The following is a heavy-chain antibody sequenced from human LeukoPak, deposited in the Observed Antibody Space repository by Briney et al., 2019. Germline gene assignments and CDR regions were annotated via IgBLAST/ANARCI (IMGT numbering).Heavy chain of an antibody. J-gene: IGHJ4*02. V-gene: IGHV4-59*01. Sequence: SETLSLTCTVSGGSISSYYWSWIRQPPGKGLEWIGYIYYSGSTNYNPSLKSRVTISVDTSKNQFSLKLSSVTAADTAVYYCAREDWEPYYFDYWGQGTLVTVSS. D-gene: IGHD1-26*01. CDR3: AREDWEPYYFDY. CDR1: GGSISSYY. CDR2: IYYSGST.